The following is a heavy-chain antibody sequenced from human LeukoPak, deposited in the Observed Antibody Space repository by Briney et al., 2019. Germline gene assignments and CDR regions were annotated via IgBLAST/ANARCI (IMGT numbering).Heavy chain of an antibody. J-gene: IGHJ5*02. CDR1: GGSISSYY. CDR3: ARAPAGDWFDP. Sequence: SETLSLTCTVSGGSISSYYWSWIRQPPGKGLEWIGYIYYSGSTNYNPSLKSRVTISVDTSKNQFSLKLSSVTAADTAVYYCARAPAGDWFDPWGQGTLVTVSS. D-gene: IGHD3-10*01. CDR2: IYYSGST. V-gene: IGHV4-59*01.